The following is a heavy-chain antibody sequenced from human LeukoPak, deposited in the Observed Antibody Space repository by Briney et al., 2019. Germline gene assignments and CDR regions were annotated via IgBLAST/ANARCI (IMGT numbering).Heavy chain of an antibody. J-gene: IGHJ4*02. D-gene: IGHD2-15*01. CDR2: IYYSGST. V-gene: IGHV4-59*01. CDR3: ARGRRGGYCSGGSCYRYSYGLFDY. Sequence: SETLSLTCTVSGGSISSYYWSWIRQPPGKGLEWIGYIYYSGSTNYNPSLKSRVTISVDTSKNQFSLKLSSVTAADTAVYYCARGRRGGYCSGGSCYRYSYGLFDYWGQGTLVTVSS. CDR1: GGSISSYY.